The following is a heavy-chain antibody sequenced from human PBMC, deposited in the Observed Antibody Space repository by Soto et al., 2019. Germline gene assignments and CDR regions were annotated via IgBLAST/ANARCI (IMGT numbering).Heavy chain of an antibody. CDR2: IIPIFGTA. CDR3: ARLVMVRGVIIHYYYYYGMDV. J-gene: IGHJ6*02. Sequence: ASVKVSCKASGGTFSSYAISWVRQAPGQGLEWMGGIIPIFGTANYAQKFQGRVTITADESTSTAYMELSSLRSEDTAVYYCARLVMVRGVIIHYYYYYGMDVWGQGTTVTVSS. CDR1: GGTFSSYA. D-gene: IGHD3-10*01. V-gene: IGHV1-69*13.